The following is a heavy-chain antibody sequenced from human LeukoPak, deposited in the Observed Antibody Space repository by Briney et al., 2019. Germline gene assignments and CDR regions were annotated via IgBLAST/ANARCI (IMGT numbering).Heavy chain of an antibody. CDR1: GFTVSHNY. D-gene: IGHD1-26*01. CDR2: IYSSGHT. Sequence: GGSLRLSCAASGFTVSHNYMSWFRQTPGKGLEWVCVIYSSGHTTYADSVKGRFTISRDNAKNSLHLQMNSLRAEDTAVYYCARASGSYWWFDSWGQGTLVTVSS. CDR3: ARASGSYWWFDS. J-gene: IGHJ5*01. V-gene: IGHV3-66*01.